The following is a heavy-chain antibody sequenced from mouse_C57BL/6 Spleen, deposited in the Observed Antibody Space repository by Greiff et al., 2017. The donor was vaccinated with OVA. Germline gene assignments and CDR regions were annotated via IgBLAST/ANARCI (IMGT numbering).Heavy chain of an antibody. CDR2: IRSKSNNYAT. CDR1: GFSFNTYA. D-gene: IGHD2-1*01. J-gene: IGHJ2*01. V-gene: IGHV10-1*01. Sequence: EVQLVESGGGLVQPKGSLKLSCAASGFSFNTYAMNWVRQAPGKGLEWVARIRSKSNNYATYYADSVKDRFTISRDDSESMLYLQMNNLKTEDTAMYYCVRQDGNYGFDYWGQGTTLTVSS. CDR3: VRQDGNYGFDY.